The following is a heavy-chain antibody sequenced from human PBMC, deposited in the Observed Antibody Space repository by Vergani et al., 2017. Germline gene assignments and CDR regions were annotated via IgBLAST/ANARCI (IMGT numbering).Heavy chain of an antibody. J-gene: IGHJ4*02. CDR1: GGSFSGYH. CDR3: ARGGRRGYSLIEY. D-gene: IGHD5-18*01. CDR2: INHSGST. V-gene: IGHV4-34*01. Sequence: QVQLQQWGAGLLKPSETLSLTCAVYGGSFSGYHWSWIRQPPGKGLEWIGEINHSGSTNYNPSLKSRVTISVDTSKNQFSLKLSSVTAADTAVYYCARGGRRGYSLIEYWGQGTLVTVSS.